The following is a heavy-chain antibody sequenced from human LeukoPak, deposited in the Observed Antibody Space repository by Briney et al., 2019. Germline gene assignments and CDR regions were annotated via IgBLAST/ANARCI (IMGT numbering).Heavy chain of an antibody. CDR2: IIPIFGTA. Sequence: GASVKVSCKASGYTFTGYYMHWVRQAPGQGLEWMGGIIPIFGTANYAQKFQGRVTITADESTSTAYMELSSLRSEDTAVYYCARVSLDILTGYYNSPLDYWGQGTLVTVSS. J-gene: IGHJ4*02. D-gene: IGHD3-9*01. V-gene: IGHV1-69*13. CDR3: ARVSLDILTGYYNSPLDY. CDR1: GYTFTGYY.